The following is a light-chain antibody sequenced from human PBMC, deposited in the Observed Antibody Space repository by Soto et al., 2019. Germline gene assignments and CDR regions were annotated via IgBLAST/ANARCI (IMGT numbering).Light chain of an antibody. CDR1: QSVSSY. J-gene: IGKJ2*02. Sequence: EIVLTQSPATLSLSPGERATLSCRASQSVSSYLAWYQQKPGQAPRLLIYDASNRATGIPARFSGSGSGTDFTLTISLREPEDFAVYYCQQRSNWPLMWTFRQGTKLEIK. V-gene: IGKV3-11*01. CDR2: DAS. CDR3: QQRSNWPLMWT.